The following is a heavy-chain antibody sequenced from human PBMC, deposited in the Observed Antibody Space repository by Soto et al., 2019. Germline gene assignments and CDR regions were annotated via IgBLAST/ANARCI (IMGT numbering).Heavy chain of an antibody. V-gene: IGHV3-30*18. CDR3: AKGTGRIMITFGGVIVDSFDY. Sequence: PGWSLRLSCAASGFTFSSYGMHWVRQAPGKGLEWVAVISYDGSNKYYADSVKGRFTISRDNSKNTLYLQMNSLRAEDTAVYYCAKGTGRIMITFGGVIVDSFDYWGQGTLVTVSS. D-gene: IGHD3-16*02. CDR1: GFTFSSYG. CDR2: ISYDGSNK. J-gene: IGHJ4*02.